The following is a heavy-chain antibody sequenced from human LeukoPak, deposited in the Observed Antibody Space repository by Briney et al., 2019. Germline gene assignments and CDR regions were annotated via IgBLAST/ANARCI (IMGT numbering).Heavy chain of an antibody. D-gene: IGHD2-15*01. V-gene: IGHV3-23*01. J-gene: IGHJ4*02. CDR1: GFTLTTFA. Sequence: GGSLRLSCAASGFTLTTFAMSWVRQAPGKGLEWVSSISAAGTTYYADSVKGRFTISRDNSKNTLYLQMNSLRAEDTAVYYCAKAIVVVVAATTYFDYWGQGTLVTVSS. CDR3: AKAIVVVVAATTYFDY. CDR2: ISAAGTT.